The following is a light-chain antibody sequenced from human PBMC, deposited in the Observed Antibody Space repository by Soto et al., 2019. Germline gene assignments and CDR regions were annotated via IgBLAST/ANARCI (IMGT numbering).Light chain of an antibody. J-gene: IGKJ3*01. CDR3: QQYDNLRYG. CDR1: QDISNY. CDR2: DAS. Sequence: DIQMTQSPSSLSASVGDRVTITCQARQDISNYLNWYQQKPGKAPKLLIYDASNLETAVPSRFSGSGAGTDFTFTISSLQPEDMATYYCQQYDNLRYGFGRGTKVDIK. V-gene: IGKV1-33*01.